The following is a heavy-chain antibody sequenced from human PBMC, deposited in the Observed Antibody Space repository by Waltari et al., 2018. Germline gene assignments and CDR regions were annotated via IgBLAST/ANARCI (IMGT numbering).Heavy chain of an antibody. CDR1: GSPWSDYY. CDR2: ISSSGRTI. Sequence: QVHLVASVGGLVKPGGSLTCSVAASGSPWSDYYMSWVRQAPGKGLEWVSYISSSGRTIDYADSVKGRVTISRDNAKNSLYLQMNNLRAEDAAVYYCVRVDPFLMDVWGNGTTVTVSS. D-gene: IGHD3-3*01. V-gene: IGHV3-11*01. J-gene: IGHJ6*04. CDR3: VRVDPFLMDV.